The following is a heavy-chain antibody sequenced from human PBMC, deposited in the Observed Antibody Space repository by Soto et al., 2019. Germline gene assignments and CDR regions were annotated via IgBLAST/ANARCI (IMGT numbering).Heavy chain of an antibody. CDR2: IYYSGST. Sequence: SETLSLTCTVSGGSISSSSYYWGWIRQPPGKGLEWIGSIYYSGSTYYNPSLKSRVTISVDTSKNQFSLKLSSVTAADTAVYYCARYYYGSGSYFERRYYFDYWGQGTLVTVSS. CDR3: ARYYYGSGSYFERRYYFDY. J-gene: IGHJ4*02. CDR1: GGSISSSSYY. D-gene: IGHD3-10*01. V-gene: IGHV4-39*01.